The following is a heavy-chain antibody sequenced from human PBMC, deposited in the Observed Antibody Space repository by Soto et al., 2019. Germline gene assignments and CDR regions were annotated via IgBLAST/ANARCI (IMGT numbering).Heavy chain of an antibody. CDR3: AHKAAEASLLDY. V-gene: IGHV2-5*02. CDR2: IYWDDDK. J-gene: IGHJ4*02. Sequence: QITLKESGPTLVKPTQTLTLTCTFSGFSLSTSGVGVGWIRQPPGKALDWLAVIYWDDDKRYSPSLKSRLTIAKETSKNQVVLTMTNMDPVYTGTYYCAHKAAEASLLDYWGQGTLVSVSS. D-gene: IGHD6-13*01. CDR1: GFSLSTSGVG.